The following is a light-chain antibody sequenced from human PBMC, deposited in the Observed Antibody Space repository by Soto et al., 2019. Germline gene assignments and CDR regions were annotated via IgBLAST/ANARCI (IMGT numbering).Light chain of an antibody. CDR2: DAS. CDR3: QHCSNWPPSYT. J-gene: IGKJ2*01. Sequence: EIVLTQSPATLSLSPGERATLSCRASQSVSSYLAWYQQKPGQAPRLLIYDASNRATGIPARFSGSGSGTAFTFTISSLEPEDFAVTYCQHCSNWPPSYTFGQGTKLEI. V-gene: IGKV3-11*01. CDR1: QSVSSY.